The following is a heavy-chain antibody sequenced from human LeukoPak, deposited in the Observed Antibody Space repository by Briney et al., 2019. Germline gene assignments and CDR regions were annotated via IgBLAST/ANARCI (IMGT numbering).Heavy chain of an antibody. Sequence: GASVKVSCKGSGYSFTSYWIGWVRQMPGKGLEWMGIIYPGDSDTRYSPSFQGQVTISADKSISTAYLQWSSLKASDTAMYYCARLDSRWPTRPPDYWGQGTLVTVSS. CDR2: IYPGDSDT. CDR1: GYSFTSYW. D-gene: IGHD1-1*01. J-gene: IGHJ4*02. V-gene: IGHV5-51*01. CDR3: ARLDSRWPTRPPDY.